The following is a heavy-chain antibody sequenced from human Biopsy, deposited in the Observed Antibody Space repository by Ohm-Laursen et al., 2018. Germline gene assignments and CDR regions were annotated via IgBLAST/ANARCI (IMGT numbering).Heavy chain of an antibody. D-gene: IGHD5/OR15-5a*01. CDR2: ISGYNGNT. Sequence: ASVKVSCKASGYSFTSYGISWVRQAPGEGLEWMGRISGYNGNTNYAQKFQGRVTMTADTSTSTVYMEARGLRSDDTAVYYCARVTLPLYLDYWGQGTRVSVPS. CDR3: ARVTLPLYLDY. J-gene: IGHJ4*02. CDR1: GYSFTSYG. V-gene: IGHV1-18*01.